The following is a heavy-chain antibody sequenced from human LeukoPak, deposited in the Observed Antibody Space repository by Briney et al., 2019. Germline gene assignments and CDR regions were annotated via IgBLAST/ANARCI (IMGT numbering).Heavy chain of an antibody. Sequence: GGSLRLSCAASGFTFSDYYMSWIRQAPGKGLEWISFISSSSSYTNYADSVKGRFTISRDNAKNSLYLQMNSLRAEDTAVYYCSRWGTYSSSWLGAFDIWGQGTVVTVSS. CDR2: ISSSSSYT. J-gene: IGHJ3*02. CDR1: GFTFSDYY. D-gene: IGHD6-13*01. V-gene: IGHV3-11*03. CDR3: SRWGTYSSSWLGAFDI.